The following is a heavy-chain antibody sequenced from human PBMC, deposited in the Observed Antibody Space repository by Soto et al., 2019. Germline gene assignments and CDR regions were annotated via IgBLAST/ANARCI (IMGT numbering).Heavy chain of an antibody. Sequence: EVQLVESGGGIVQPGGSLRLSCAASGFTFSSYWMHWVRQAPGKGLVWVSRINSDGSRTSYADSAKGRFTISRDNAKSTGELQRSGLRAEDTAVYYCARGDADYYAGNGYLGRHWGQGTLVTVSS. J-gene: IGHJ4*02. D-gene: IGHD3-22*01. CDR2: INSDGSRT. V-gene: IGHV3-74*01. CDR3: ARGDADYYAGNGYLGRH. CDR1: GFTFSSYW.